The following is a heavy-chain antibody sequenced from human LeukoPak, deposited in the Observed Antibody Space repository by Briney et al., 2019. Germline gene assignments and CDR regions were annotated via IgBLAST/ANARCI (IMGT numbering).Heavy chain of an antibody. D-gene: IGHD6-19*01. V-gene: IGHV3-23*01. Sequence: GGSLRLSCAASGSTFSSYAMSWVRQARGKGLEWVSAISGSGGSTYYADSVKGRFTISRDNSKNTLYLQMNSLRAEDTAVYYCANLGIAVAGIDYWGQGTLVTVSS. J-gene: IGHJ4*02. CDR1: GSTFSSYA. CDR3: ANLGIAVAGIDY. CDR2: ISGSGGST.